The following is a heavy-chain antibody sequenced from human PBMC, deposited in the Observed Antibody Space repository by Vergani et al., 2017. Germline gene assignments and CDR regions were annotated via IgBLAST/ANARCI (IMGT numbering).Heavy chain of an antibody. J-gene: IGHJ6*02. D-gene: IGHD5-24*01. CDR3: AKDSGRDGYNYYYYYGMDV. CDR2: ISGSGGST. CDR1: GFTFSSYA. Sequence: EVQLVESGGGLIQPGGSLRLSCAASGFTFSSYAMSWVRQAPGKGLEWVSAISGSGGSTYYADSVKGRFTISRDNSKNTLYLQMNSLRAEDTAVYYCAKDSGRDGYNYYYYYGMDVWGQGTTVTVSS. V-gene: IGHV3-23*04.